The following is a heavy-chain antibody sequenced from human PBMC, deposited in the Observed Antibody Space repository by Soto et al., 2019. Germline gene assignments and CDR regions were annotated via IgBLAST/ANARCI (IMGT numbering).Heavy chain of an antibody. V-gene: IGHV1-18*01. CDR2: ISAYNGNT. D-gene: IGHD4-17*01. CDR1: GNTFTSYG. J-gene: IGHJ5*02. Sequence: ASVKVSCKGCGNTFTSYGIKWVRKGTGQGLEWMGWISAYNGNTSYAQKLQGRVTMTTDTSTSTAYMELRSLRSDDTAVYYCARVNSYGLYNWYDPWGQGTLVTVSS. CDR3: ARVNSYGLYNWYDP.